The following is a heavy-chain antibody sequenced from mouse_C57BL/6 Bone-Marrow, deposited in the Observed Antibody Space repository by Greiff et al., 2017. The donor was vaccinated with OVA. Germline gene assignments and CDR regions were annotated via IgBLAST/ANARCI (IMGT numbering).Heavy chain of an antibody. CDR2: IDPNSGGT. D-gene: IGHD1-1*01. CDR1: GFNINDTY. CDR3: ARPDYYGSSYYAMDY. V-gene: IGHV1-72*01. Sequence: QVQLQQSVAELVRPGASVKLSCTASGFNINDTYMHWVKQRPEQGLEWIGRIDPNSGGTKYNEKFKSKATLTVDKPSSTAYMQLSSLTSEDSAVYYCARPDYYGSSYYAMDYWGQGTSVTVSS. J-gene: IGHJ4*01.